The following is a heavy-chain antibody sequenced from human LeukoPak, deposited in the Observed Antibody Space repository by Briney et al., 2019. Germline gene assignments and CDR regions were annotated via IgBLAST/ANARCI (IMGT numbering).Heavy chain of an antibody. CDR2: IYPGDSDT. CDR3: ARLSQIQAAAGTCDC. D-gene: IGHD6-13*01. Sequence: GESLKISCKGSGYSFSNYWIGWVRQMPGKGLEWMGIIYPGDSDTTYSPSFQGQVTISADKSISTAYLQWSSLTASDTAMYYCARLSQIQAAAGTCDCWGQGTLVTVSS. J-gene: IGHJ4*02. V-gene: IGHV5-51*01. CDR1: GYSFSNYW.